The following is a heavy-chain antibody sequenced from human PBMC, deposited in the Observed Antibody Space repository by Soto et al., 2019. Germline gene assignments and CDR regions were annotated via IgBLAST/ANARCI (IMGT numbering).Heavy chain of an antibody. CDR3: ATGAAYYYDTSRY. Sequence: QVQLVESGGGVVQPGRSLRLSCTASGSGFSALAMHWIRQPPGKGLEWVAVVFNDESTIYYADSVKGRFTISRDNSRNTLYLQMPNLRLEDTALYYCATGAAYYYDTSRYWGRGTLVTVSS. CDR2: VFNDESTI. D-gene: IGHD3-22*01. CDR1: GSGFSALA. J-gene: IGHJ4*02. V-gene: IGHV3-30-3*01.